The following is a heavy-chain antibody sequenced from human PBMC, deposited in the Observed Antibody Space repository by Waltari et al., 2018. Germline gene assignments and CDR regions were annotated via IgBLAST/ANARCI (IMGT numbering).Heavy chain of an antibody. D-gene: IGHD3-10*01. CDR1: GFTFRSYW. J-gene: IGHJ3*02. V-gene: IGHV3-7*01. CDR2: IKQDGSEK. CDR3: ARGGGIDAFDI. Sequence: EVQLVESGGGLVQPGGSLRLSCAASGFTFRSYWKRWVGQAPGKGLEWVANIKQDGSEKYYVDSVKGRFTISRDNAKNSLYLQMNSLRAEDTAVYYCARGGGIDAFDIWGQGTMVTVSS.